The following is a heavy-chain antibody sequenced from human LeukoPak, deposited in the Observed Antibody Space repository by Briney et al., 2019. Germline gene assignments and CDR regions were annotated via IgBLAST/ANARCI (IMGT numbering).Heavy chain of an antibody. CDR3: ASRDGYNYDRTLDY. Sequence: ASVKVSCKASGYTFTSYGISWVRQAPGQGLEWMGGIIPIFGTANYAQKFQGRVTITADESTSTAYMELSSLRSEDTAVYYCASRDGYNYDRTLDYWGQGTLVTVSS. D-gene: IGHD5-24*01. V-gene: IGHV1-69*13. J-gene: IGHJ4*02. CDR1: GYTFTSYG. CDR2: IIPIFGTA.